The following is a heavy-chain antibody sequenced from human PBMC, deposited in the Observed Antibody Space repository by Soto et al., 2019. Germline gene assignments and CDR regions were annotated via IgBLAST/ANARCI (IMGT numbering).Heavy chain of an antibody. Sequence: QVQLVQSGAEVKKPGSSVKVSCKASGGTFSSYAISWVRQAPGQGLEWMGGIIPIFGTANYAQKFQGRVTIIADESTSTAYMELSSLRSEDTAVYYCARDASGYSYGIPTPAYWYFDLWGRGTLVTVSS. V-gene: IGHV1-69*01. J-gene: IGHJ2*01. CDR2: IIPIFGTA. CDR1: GGTFSSYA. CDR3: ARDASGYSYGIPTPAYWYFDL. D-gene: IGHD5-18*01.